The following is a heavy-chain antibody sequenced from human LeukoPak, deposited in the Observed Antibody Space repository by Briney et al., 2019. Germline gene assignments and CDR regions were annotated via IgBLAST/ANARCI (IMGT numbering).Heavy chain of an antibody. CDR1: GITVSSHY. D-gene: IGHD4-17*01. V-gene: IGHV3-66*01. J-gene: IGHJ6*01. CDR3: ARTYGDYDYYYGMDV. Sequence: GGSLRLSCAASGITVSSHYVTWVRQAPGKGLEWVSVIDSGGSTNSADSVKGRFSVSRDNSKNTLYLQMNSLRVEDTAVYYCARTYGDYDYYYGMDVWGQGTTVTVSS. CDR2: IDSGGST.